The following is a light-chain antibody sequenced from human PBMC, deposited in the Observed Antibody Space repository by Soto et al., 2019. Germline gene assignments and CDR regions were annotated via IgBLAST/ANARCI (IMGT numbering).Light chain of an antibody. CDR2: GTS. CDR1: QSVDSSY. V-gene: IGKV3-20*01. CDR3: QQYDNSLYT. J-gene: IGKJ2*01. Sequence: ENVLTQSPGTLSLSPGERATLSCRASQSVDSSYLAWYQQKPGQAPRLLIYGTSSRATGISDRFSGSGSGTDFARTINRLEPEDFAVYYCQQYDNSLYTFGQGTKLEIK.